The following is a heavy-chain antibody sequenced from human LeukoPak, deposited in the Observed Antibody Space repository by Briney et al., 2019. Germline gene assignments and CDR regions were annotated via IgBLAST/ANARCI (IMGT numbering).Heavy chain of an antibody. Sequence: GGSLRLSCAASGFTFSGYNMNWVRQAPGKGLEWVSSISSSSSYIYYADSVKGRFTISRDNAKNSLYLQMNSLRAEDTAVYYCARDKNSEITTVDYWGQGTLVTVSS. CDR2: ISSSSSYI. V-gene: IGHV3-21*01. D-gene: IGHD4-17*01. CDR1: GFTFSGYN. J-gene: IGHJ4*02. CDR3: ARDKNSEITTVDY.